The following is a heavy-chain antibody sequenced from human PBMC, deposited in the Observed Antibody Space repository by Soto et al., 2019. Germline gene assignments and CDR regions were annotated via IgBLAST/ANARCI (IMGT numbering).Heavy chain of an antibody. CDR3: VRGPSGQLGNWFDP. J-gene: IGHJ5*02. CDR2: INSDESTT. CDR1: GFTFNLYW. D-gene: IGHD6-13*01. V-gene: IGHV3-74*01. Sequence: GVSLRLSCAASGFTFNLYWMHWVRQAPGKGLVWVSRINSDESTTNYADSVKGRFTISRDNAKNTLYLQMDSLRAEDTAVYYCVRGPSGQLGNWFDPWGQGTLVTISS.